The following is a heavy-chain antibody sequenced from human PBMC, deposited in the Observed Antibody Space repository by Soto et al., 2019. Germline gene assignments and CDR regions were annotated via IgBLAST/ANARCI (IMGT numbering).Heavy chain of an antibody. V-gene: IGHV4-4*07. Sequence: PSETLCLSCTVSEGAAISGRCILIRKPAGKGLEWVGRIYTSRSTNYNPSLKSRVTMSVDTSKNQFSLKLSSVTAEDTAVYYCARSRITTIDYWGQGTLVTVSS. D-gene: IGHD3-22*01. J-gene: IGHJ4*02. CDR1: EGAAISGR. CDR3: ARSRITTIDY. CDR2: IYTSRST.